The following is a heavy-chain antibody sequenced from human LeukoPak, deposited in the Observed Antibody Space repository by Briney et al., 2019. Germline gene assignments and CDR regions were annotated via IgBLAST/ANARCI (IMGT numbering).Heavy chain of an antibody. Sequence: RGSLRLSCAASGFTFSSYAMSWVRQAPGKGLEWVSTFSGIGGSTYYADSVKGRFTISRDNFRNTLYLQMNSLRAEDTAVYYCAKGVSEYSSSSLDYWGQGTLVTVSS. CDR1: GFTFSSYA. CDR3: AKGVSEYSSSSLDY. J-gene: IGHJ4*02. D-gene: IGHD6-6*01. CDR2: FSGIGGST. V-gene: IGHV3-23*01.